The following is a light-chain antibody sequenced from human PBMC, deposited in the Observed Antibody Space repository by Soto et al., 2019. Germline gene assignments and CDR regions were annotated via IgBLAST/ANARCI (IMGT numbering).Light chain of an antibody. CDR1: SSDVGGYDY. V-gene: IGLV2-14*01. J-gene: IGLJ1*01. CDR2: EVS. Sequence: QSVLTQPDSVSGSPGQSITISCTGTSSDVGGYDYGSWYQQHPGKAPKLLIYEVSNRPSGVSNRFSGSKSGDTASLTISGLQAEDEADYYCSSYTSTSAPYVFGTGTKLTVL. CDR3: SSYTSTSAPYV.